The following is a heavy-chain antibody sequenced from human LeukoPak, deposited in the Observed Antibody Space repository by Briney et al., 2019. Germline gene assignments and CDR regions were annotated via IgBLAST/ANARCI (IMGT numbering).Heavy chain of an antibody. V-gene: IGHV3-23*01. Sequence: GGTLRLSCAASGFTFSSYGMSWVRQAPGKGLEWVSAISGSGGSTYYADSVKGRFTISRDNSKNTLYLQMNSLRAEDTAVYYCAKHYDSSGYYLNEGVDYWGQGTLVTVSS. J-gene: IGHJ4*02. D-gene: IGHD3-22*01. CDR2: ISGSGGST. CDR1: GFTFSSYG. CDR3: AKHYDSSGYYLNEGVDY.